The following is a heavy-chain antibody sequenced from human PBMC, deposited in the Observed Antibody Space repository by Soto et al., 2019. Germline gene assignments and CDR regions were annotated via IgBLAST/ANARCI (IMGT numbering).Heavy chain of an antibody. V-gene: IGHV5-51*01. J-gene: IGHJ3*02. D-gene: IGHD3-3*01. CDR1: GYSFTSYW. CDR2: IYPGDSDT. CDR3: ARPSERGYDFWSGYYAFDI. Sequence: GESLKISCKGSGYSFTSYWIGWVRQMPGKGLEWMGIIYPGDSDTRYSPSFQGQVTISADKSISTAYLQWSSLKASDTAMYYCARPSERGYDFWSGYYAFDIWGQGTMVTVSS.